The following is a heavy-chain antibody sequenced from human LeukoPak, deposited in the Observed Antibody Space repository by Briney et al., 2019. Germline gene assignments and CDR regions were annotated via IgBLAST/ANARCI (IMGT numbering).Heavy chain of an antibody. CDR1: GGSISRINW. CDR3: AGLNWNYQLYYFDY. J-gene: IGHJ4*02. V-gene: IGHV4-4*02. CDR2: IYHSGST. D-gene: IGHD1-7*01. Sequence: PSETLSLTCAVSGGSISRINWWSGFRPPPGKGRGGLGEIYHSGSTNYNPPLKSRVTISVDKTKNQFSLKLSSVTAADTAVYYCAGLNWNYQLYYFDYWGQGTLVTVSS.